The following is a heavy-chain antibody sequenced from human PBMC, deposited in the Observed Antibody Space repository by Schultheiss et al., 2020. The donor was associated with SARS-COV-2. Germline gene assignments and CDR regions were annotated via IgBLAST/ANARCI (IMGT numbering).Heavy chain of an antibody. D-gene: IGHD1-26*01. Sequence: GSLRLSCTVSGGSISSYYWSWIRQPPGKGLEWIGEINHSGSTNYNPSLKSRVTISVDTSKNQFSLKLSSVTAADTAVYYCANGGSYGWFDPWGQGTLVTVSS. V-gene: IGHV4-34*01. CDR2: INHSGST. J-gene: IGHJ5*02. CDR3: ANGGSYGWFDP. CDR1: GGSISSYY.